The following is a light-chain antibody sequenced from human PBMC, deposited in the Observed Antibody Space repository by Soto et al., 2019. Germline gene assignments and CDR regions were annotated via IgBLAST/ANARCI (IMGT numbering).Light chain of an antibody. CDR1: QSISNW. J-gene: IGKJ1*01. CDR3: QQYNSYSWT. V-gene: IGKV1-5*01. CDR2: DAS. Sequence: DIPMTQSPSTLSASVGDRVTITCRASQSISNWLAWYQQKPGKAPKLLIYDASSLESGVPSRFSGSGSGTEFTLTISSLQPDDFETYYCQQYNSYSWTFGQGTKVEIK.